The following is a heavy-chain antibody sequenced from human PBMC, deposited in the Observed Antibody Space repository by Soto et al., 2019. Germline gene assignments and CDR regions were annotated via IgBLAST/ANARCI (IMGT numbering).Heavy chain of an antibody. Sequence: QVQLVESGGGVVQPGRSLRLSCAASGFTFSSYGMHWVRQAPGKGLEWVAVISYDGSNKYYADSVKGRFTISRDNSKNTMYLQMNSLRAEDAAVYYCAKGDIVVTDLSGMDVWGQGTTVTVSS. V-gene: IGHV3-30*18. J-gene: IGHJ6*02. CDR1: GFTFSSYG. CDR3: AKGDIVVTDLSGMDV. D-gene: IGHD5-12*01. CDR2: ISYDGSNK.